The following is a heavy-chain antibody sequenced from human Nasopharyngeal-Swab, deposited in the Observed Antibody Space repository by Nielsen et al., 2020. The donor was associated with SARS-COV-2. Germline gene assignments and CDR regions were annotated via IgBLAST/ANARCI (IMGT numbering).Heavy chain of an antibody. V-gene: IGHV3-7*03. CDR2: IKQDGSEK. J-gene: IGHJ6*03. CDR1: GLSFRTNW. D-gene: IGHD3-16*02. CDR3: ARQGVFVPAYFHQYYMDV. Sequence: GGSLRLSCAASGLSFRTNWMTWVRQAPGKGLEWVDNIKQDGSEKYYVDSVKGRFPVSRDNPKNLLYLQVNSLRAEDTAVYYCARQGVFVPAYFHQYYMDVWGKGTTFTVSS.